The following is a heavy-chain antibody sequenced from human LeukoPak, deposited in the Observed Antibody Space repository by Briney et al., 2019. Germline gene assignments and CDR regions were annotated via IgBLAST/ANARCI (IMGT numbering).Heavy chain of an antibody. CDR1: GGSFSGYY. V-gene: IGHV4-34*01. Sequence: ASETLSLTCAVYGGSFSGYYWSWIRQPPGKGLEWIGEINHSGSTNYNPSLKSRVTISIDTSKNQFSLKLSSVTAADTAVYYCARKVPAAMPRKYYYYMDVWGKGTTVTVSS. CDR3: ARKVPAAMPRKYYYYMDV. D-gene: IGHD2-2*01. CDR2: INHSGST. J-gene: IGHJ6*03.